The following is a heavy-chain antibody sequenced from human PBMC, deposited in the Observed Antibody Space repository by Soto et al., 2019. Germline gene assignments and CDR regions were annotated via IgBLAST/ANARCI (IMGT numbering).Heavy chain of an antibody. V-gene: IGHV5-51*01. CDR1: GYSFTSYW. Sequence: PGESVKISCKGSGYSFTSYWIGWVRQMPGKGLEWMGIIYPGDSDTRYSPSFQGQVTISADKSISTAYLQWSSLKASDTAMYYCARRGTNIGDTIFGVVIMGAFDIWGQGTMVTVSS. CDR3: ARRGTNIGDTIFGVVIMGAFDI. CDR2: IYPGDSDT. D-gene: IGHD3-3*01. J-gene: IGHJ3*02.